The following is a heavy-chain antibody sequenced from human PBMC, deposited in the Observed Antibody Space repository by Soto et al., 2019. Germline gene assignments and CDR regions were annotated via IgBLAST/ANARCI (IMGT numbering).Heavy chain of an antibody. CDR3: AVQGKGSTVTTGLSY. V-gene: IGHV4-61*08. CDR2: IYYNGKT. J-gene: IGHJ4*02. CDR1: RASVSSGVSY. Sequence: QVQLQESGPGLVKPSETLSLTCTVSRASVSSGVSYWTWIRQPTGKGLEWIGSIYYNGKTNYNPSLKSRVTISLYKTKNQFSLKLTSVPAADTALYYCAVQGKGSTVTTGLSYWGQGALVTVSS. D-gene: IGHD4-17*01.